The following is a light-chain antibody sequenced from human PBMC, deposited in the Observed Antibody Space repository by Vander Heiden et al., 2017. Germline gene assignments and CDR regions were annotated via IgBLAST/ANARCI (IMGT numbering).Light chain of an antibody. CDR2: DDS. Sequence: SYVMTQPPSVSVAPGQRARIASGGNNIGRKRVHWFLQQKPGQAPVLVVFDDSDRPSGIPERFSGSNSGNTATLTISRVEAGDEADYYCHVWDSASAQVVFGGGTKLTVL. V-gene: IGLV3-21*02. CDR1: NIGRKR. CDR3: HVWDSASAQVV. J-gene: IGLJ2*01.